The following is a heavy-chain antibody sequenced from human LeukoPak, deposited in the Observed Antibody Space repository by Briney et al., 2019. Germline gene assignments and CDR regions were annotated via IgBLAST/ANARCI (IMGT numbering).Heavy chain of an antibody. D-gene: IGHD3-22*01. V-gene: IGHV4-4*07. J-gene: IGHJ3*02. CDR3: ARDRNYDHAFDI. CDR1: GGSISTYY. CDR2: IYTSGST. Sequence: PSETLSLTCTVSGGSISTYYWSWIRQPAGKGLEWIGRIYTSGSTNYNLSLKSRVTMSVDTSKNQFSLKLSSVTAADTAIYFCARDRNYDHAFDIWGQGTMVTVSS.